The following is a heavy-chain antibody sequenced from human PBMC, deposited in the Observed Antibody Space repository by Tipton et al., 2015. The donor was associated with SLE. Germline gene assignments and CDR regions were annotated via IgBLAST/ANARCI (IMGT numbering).Heavy chain of an antibody. Sequence: TLSLTCSVSGGSINSRSYYWGWIRQSPGKGLEWPATVYYSGSTYYNPSLESRVTVSGDTSKNQFSLRLSSVTAADTAVYYCARLPETRVGHSGYYYSYMDVWGEGTAVTVS. V-gene: IGHV4-39*01. CDR2: VYYSGST. CDR1: GGSINSRSYY. D-gene: IGHD2-2*03. CDR3: ARLPETRVGHSGYYYSYMDV. J-gene: IGHJ6*03.